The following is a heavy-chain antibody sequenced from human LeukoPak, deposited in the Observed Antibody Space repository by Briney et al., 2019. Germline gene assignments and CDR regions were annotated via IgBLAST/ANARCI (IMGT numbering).Heavy chain of an antibody. CDR2: MKKDGSET. V-gene: IGHV3-7*01. CDR1: GFLLSSHS. Sequence: GGSLRLSRVVCGFLLSSHSMRWLRQAPGKGLQWVANMKKDGSETKYADSVKGRFTISRDNARNSLYLQMTSLRAEDTAVYYCGRQRSGSRTYSIDYWGQGTLVSVSS. J-gene: IGHJ4*02. CDR3: GRQRSGSRTYSIDY. D-gene: IGHD3-10*01.